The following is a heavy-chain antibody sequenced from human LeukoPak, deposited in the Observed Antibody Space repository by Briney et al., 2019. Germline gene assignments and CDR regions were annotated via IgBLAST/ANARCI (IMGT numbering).Heavy chain of an antibody. Sequence: PGGSLRLSCAASGFTFGSYGMSWVRQAPGKGLEGVSSISASGGSTYYADSVKGRFTISRDNSKNTLYLQMNSLRAEDTAVYYCAKVGTDYGDFAAYYYMDVWGKGTTVTISS. CDR1: GFTFGSYG. J-gene: IGHJ6*03. CDR2: ISASGGST. V-gene: IGHV3-23*01. CDR3: AKVGTDYGDFAAYYYMDV. D-gene: IGHD4-17*01.